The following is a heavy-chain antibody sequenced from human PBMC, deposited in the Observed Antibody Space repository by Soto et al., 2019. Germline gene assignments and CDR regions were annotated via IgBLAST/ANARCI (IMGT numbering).Heavy chain of an antibody. V-gene: IGHV1-69*01. CDR2: IIPMIGRT. CDR1: GGTFNNYG. Sequence: QVQLVQSGAEVKKPGSSVKVSCKASGGTFNNYGMGWVRQAPGQGHEWMGGIIPMIGRTNYAQKFQGRLTLTADASRSTAYMVLRSLRSDDTAVYYCASWDYDVLTGYSYDDWGQGTLVTVSS. CDR3: ASWDYDVLTGYSYDD. J-gene: IGHJ4*02. D-gene: IGHD3-9*01.